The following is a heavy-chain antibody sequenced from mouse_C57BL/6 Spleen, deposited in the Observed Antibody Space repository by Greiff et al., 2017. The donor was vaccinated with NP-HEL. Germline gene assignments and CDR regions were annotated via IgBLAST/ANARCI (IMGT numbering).Heavy chain of an antibody. CDR2: ISSGGDYI. D-gene: IGHD2-4*01. J-gene: IGHJ3*01. CDR1: GFTFSSYA. CDR3: TRDGGIYCDPLFAY. V-gene: IGHV5-9-1*02. Sequence: EVKLVESGEGLVKPGGSLKLSCAASGFTFSSYAMSWVRQTPEKRLEWVAYISSGGDYIYYPDTVKGRFTISRDNARNTLYLQMSSLKSEDTAMYYCTRDGGIYCDPLFAYWGQGTLVTVSA.